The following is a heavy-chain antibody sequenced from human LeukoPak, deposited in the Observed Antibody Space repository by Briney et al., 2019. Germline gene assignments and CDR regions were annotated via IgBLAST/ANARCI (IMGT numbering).Heavy chain of an antibody. J-gene: IGHJ4*02. CDR2: ISYDGSNK. D-gene: IGHD6-13*01. CDR1: GFTFSSYG. Sequence: PGGSLRLSCAASGFTFSSYGMHWVRQAPGKGLEWVAVISYDGSNKYYADSVKGRFTISRDNSKNTLYLQMNSLRAEDTAVYYCAKDTKTRIAAAGSLDYWGQGTLVTVSS. CDR3: AKDTKTRIAAAGSLDY. V-gene: IGHV3-30*18.